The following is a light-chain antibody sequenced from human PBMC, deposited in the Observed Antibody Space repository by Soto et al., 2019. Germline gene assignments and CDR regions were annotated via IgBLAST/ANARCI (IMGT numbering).Light chain of an antibody. CDR1: SSDVGGYSY. CDR2: DVD. J-gene: IGLJ1*01. CDR3: SSYTSSSTIV. V-gene: IGLV2-14*01. Sequence: QSVLTQPASVSGSPGQSITISCTGTSSDVGGYSYVSWYQQHPGKAPKLMIYDVDNRPSGVSNRFSGSKSGNTASLTISGLQAEDEADYYCSSYTSSSTIVFGTGTKVTVL.